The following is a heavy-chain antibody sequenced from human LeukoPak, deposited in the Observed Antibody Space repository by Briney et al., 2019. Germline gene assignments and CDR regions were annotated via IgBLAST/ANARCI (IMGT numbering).Heavy chain of an antibody. D-gene: IGHD5-12*01. V-gene: IGHV3-7*01. CDR1: GFTFSSYW. CDR2: IKQDGSEK. J-gene: IGHJ3*02. CDR3: ARIQLDIVANAFDI. Sequence: PGGSLRLSCAASGFTFSSYWMSWVRQAPGKGLEWVANIKQDGSEKYYVDSVKGRFTISRDNAKNSLYLQMNSLRAEDTAVYYCARIQLDIVANAFDIWGQGTMVTVSS.